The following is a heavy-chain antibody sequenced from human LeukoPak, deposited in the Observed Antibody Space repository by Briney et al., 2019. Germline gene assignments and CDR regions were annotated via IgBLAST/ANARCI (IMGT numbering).Heavy chain of an antibody. V-gene: IGHV1-18*01. CDR1: GYTFTSYG. CDR3: ARVHYDILTGYSYFDY. CDR2: ISAYNDNT. Sequence: ASVKVSCKASGYTFTSYGISWVRQAPGQGLEWMGWISAYNDNTNYAQKLQGRVTMTTDTSTSTAYMELRSLRSDNTAVYYCARVHYDILTGYSYFDYWGQGTLVTVSS. J-gene: IGHJ4*02. D-gene: IGHD3-9*01.